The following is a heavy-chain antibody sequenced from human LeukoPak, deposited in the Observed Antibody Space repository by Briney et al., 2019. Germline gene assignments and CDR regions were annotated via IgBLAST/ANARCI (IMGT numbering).Heavy chain of an antibody. V-gene: IGHV3-43*01. CDR2: ISWDGGST. CDR3: ARAAGATTAAFDI. D-gene: IGHD1-26*01. Sequence: GGSLRLSCAASGFTFDDYTMHWVRQAPGKGLEWVSLISWDGGSTYYADSVKGRFTISRDNAKNSLYLQMNSLRAEDTALYYCARAAGATTAAFDIWGQGTMVTVSS. J-gene: IGHJ3*02. CDR1: GFTFDDYT.